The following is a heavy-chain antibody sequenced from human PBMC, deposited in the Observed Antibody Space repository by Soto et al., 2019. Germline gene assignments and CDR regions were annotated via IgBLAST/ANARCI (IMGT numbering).Heavy chain of an antibody. CDR1: GYSFTSYW. Sequence: PGESLKISCKGSGYSFTSYWISWVRQMPGKGLEWMGRIDPSDSHTNYNPSFQGHVTLSADRSISTAYLQWSSLKASDSAMYYWAGGETGETTPGASPPGGRGTRVT. V-gene: IGHV5-10-1*01. J-gene: IGHJ5*02. D-gene: IGHD7-27*01. CDR2: IDPSDSHT. CDR3: AGGETGETTPGASPP.